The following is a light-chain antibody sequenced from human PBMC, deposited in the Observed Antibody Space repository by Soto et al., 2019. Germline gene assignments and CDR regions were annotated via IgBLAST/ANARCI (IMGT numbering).Light chain of an antibody. Sequence: IVMTQSPATLSVSQGERVTISCRASQSVTNTLAWYQHKPGQAPRLLISYASRGATGIPSRFSGSGSGTDFTLTINSLQSEDFAVYYCQQYYTWPVTFGGGTKVDIK. CDR2: YAS. CDR1: QSVTNT. J-gene: IGKJ4*01. V-gene: IGKV3-15*01. CDR3: QQYYTWPVT.